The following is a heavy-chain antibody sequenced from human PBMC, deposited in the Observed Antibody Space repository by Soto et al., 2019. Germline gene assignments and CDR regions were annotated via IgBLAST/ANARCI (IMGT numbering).Heavy chain of an antibody. V-gene: IGHV3-30-3*01. CDR2: ISYDGSNK. CDR1: GFTFSSYA. D-gene: IGHD1-26*01. J-gene: IGHJ4*02. CDR3: ARLTRMGDGYYFDY. Sequence: GGSLRLSCAASGFTFSSYAMHWVRQAPGKGLEWVAVISYDGSNKYYADSVKGRFTISRDNSKNTLYLQMNSLRAEDTAVYYCARLTRMGDGYYFDYWGQGTLVTVSS.